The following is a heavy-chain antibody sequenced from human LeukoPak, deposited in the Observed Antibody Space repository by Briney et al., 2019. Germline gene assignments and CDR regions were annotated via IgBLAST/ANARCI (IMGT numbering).Heavy chain of an antibody. CDR3: TTDRYDEGYIMAFDI. CDR1: GFTFSNAW. CDR2: IKSKTDGGTT. D-gene: IGHD2-15*01. Sequence: PGGSLRLSCAASGFTFSNAWMSWVRQAPGKGLEWVGRIKSKTDGGTTDYAAPVKGRLTISRDDSKNTLYLQMNSLKTEDTAVYYCTTDRYDEGYIMAFDIWGQGTMVTVSS. J-gene: IGHJ3*02. V-gene: IGHV3-15*01.